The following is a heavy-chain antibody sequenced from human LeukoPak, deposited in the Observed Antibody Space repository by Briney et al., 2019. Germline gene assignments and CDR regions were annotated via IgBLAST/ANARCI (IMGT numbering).Heavy chain of an antibody. V-gene: IGHV3-30*02. CDR3: ARGGVNYASDY. CDR1: GFTFSSYG. J-gene: IGHJ4*02. CDR2: IRFDGSNN. D-gene: IGHD1-7*01. Sequence: GGSLRLSCAASGFTFSSYGMHWVRQAPGKGLEWVAYIRFDGSNNYYADSLKGRFAISRDNSKNTLYLQMNSLGVEDTAVYSCARGGVNYASDYWGQGTLVTVSS.